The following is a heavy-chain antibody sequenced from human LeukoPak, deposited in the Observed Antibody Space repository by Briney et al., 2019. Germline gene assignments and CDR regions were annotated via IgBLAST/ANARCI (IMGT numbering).Heavy chain of an antibody. CDR1: GFTFSSYE. CDR2: IRYDGSNK. CDR3: AKARGPNWFDP. J-gene: IGHJ5*02. Sequence: SGGSLRLSCAASGFTFSSYEMNWVRQAPGQGLDWVAFIRYDGSNKYYADSVKGRFTISRDNSKNTLYLQMNSLRAEATAVYYCAKARGPNWFDPWGQGTLVTVSS. V-gene: IGHV3-30*02.